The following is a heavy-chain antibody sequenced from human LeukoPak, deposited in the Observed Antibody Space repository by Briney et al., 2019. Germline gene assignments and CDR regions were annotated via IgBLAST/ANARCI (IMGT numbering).Heavy chain of an antibody. CDR3: ARGAAANDAFDI. CDR2: IYYSGST. V-gene: IGHV4-39*07. D-gene: IGHD2-2*01. CDR1: GGSISSSSYY. J-gene: IGHJ3*02. Sequence: SETLSLTCTVSGGSISSSSYYWGWIRQPPGKGLEWIGNIYYSGSTYYNPSLKSRVTISVDTSKNQFSLKLSSVTAADTAVYYCARGAAANDAFDIWGQGTMVTVSS.